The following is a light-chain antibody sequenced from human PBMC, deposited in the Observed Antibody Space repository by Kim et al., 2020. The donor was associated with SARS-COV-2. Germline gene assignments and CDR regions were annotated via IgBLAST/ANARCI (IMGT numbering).Light chain of an antibody. CDR2: DAS. Sequence: DIQMTQSPSSLSASVGDRVTITCQASQDISNYLNWYQQKPGKAPKLLIYDASNLETGVPSRFSGSGSGTDFTFTISRLQPEDIATYYCQQYDNFPLTFGGGTKVDIK. CDR3: QQYDNFPLT. CDR1: QDISNY. J-gene: IGKJ4*01. V-gene: IGKV1-33*01.